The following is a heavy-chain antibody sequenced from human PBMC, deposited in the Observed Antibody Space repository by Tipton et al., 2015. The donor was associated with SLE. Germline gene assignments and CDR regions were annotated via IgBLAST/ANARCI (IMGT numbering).Heavy chain of an antibody. CDR1: GFTFDDYA. D-gene: IGHD4-17*01. V-gene: IGHV3-9*01. CDR3: AKARSHGPANY. J-gene: IGHJ4*02. Sequence: LRLSCAASGFTFDDYAMHWVRQAPGKGLEWVSGISWNSGSIGYADSVKGRFTISRDNAKNSLYLQMNSLRAEDTALYYCAKARSHGPANYWGQGTLVTVSS. CDR2: ISWNSGSI.